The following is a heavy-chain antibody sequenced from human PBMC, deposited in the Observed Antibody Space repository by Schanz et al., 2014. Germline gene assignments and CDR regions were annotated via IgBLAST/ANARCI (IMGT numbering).Heavy chain of an antibody. J-gene: IGHJ4*02. D-gene: IGHD2-2*01. CDR1: GFTFSAYG. CDR3: ARGRRGDCRRTSCTYYFDY. V-gene: IGHV3-33*01. Sequence: VQLVEYGGGLVQPGESLRLSCAASGFTFSAYGMHWVRQAPGKGLEWVAVIWFDGNNKFYADSVKGRFTISRENGKNSLYLQMNSLRAGDTAVYYCARGRRGDCRRTSCTYYFDYWGQGTLVTVSS. CDR2: IWFDGNNK.